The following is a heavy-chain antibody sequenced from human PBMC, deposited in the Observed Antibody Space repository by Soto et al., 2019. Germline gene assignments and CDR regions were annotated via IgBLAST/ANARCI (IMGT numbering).Heavy chain of an antibody. CDR2: ISRDGSNE. D-gene: IGHD3-10*01. V-gene: IGHV3-30-3*01. J-gene: IGHJ4*02. CDR3: ARDDEGGSDCDLGY. Sequence: QVQLVESGGGVVQPGRSLRLSCATSGFTFSSYLIHWVRQTPDKGLEWVAFISRDGSNEYYADSVKGRFTISRDNSKNTLYLEMKSLRAEDTAVYYCARDDEGGSDCDLGYWGQGTLVTVSS. CDR1: GFTFSSYL.